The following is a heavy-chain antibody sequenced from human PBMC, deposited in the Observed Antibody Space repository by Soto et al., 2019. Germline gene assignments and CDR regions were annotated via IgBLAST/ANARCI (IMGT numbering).Heavy chain of an antibody. J-gene: IGHJ5*02. CDR3: ARLYDDILTGYDWFDP. Sequence: SETLSLTCAVSGGSISSGGYSWSWIRQPPGKGLEWIGYIYHSGSTYYNPSLKSRVTISVDRSKNQFSLKLSSVTAADTAVYYCARLYDDILTGYDWFDPWGQGTLVTVSS. V-gene: IGHV4-30-2*01. D-gene: IGHD3-9*01. CDR1: GGSISSGGYS. CDR2: IYHSGST.